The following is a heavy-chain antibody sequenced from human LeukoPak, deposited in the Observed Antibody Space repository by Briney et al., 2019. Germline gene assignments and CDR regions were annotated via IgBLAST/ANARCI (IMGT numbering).Heavy chain of an antibody. CDR3: ARARSSWYDPDAFDI. D-gene: IGHD6-13*01. CDR2: ISGSGGST. V-gene: IGHV3-23*01. Sequence: GGSLRLSCAASGFTFSSYAMSWVSQAPGKGLEWVSAISGSGGSTYYAASVKGWFTISRDNSKNTLYLQMNSLRAEDTAVYYCARARSSWYDPDAFDIWGQGTMVTVSS. CDR1: GFTFSSYA. J-gene: IGHJ3*02.